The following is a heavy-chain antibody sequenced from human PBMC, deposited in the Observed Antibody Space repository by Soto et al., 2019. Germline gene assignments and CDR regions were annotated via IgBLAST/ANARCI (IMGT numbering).Heavy chain of an antibody. J-gene: IGHJ5*02. CDR3: AKDVTARGPNPFDP. CDR2: INPYSGDT. V-gene: IGHV1-2*02. Sequence: QVQLAQSGAEVRKPGASVKVSCKASGYTFTDYYLHWVRQAPGQGLEWMGWINPYSGDTSYSQRYQGRVTLTRDTSISTVYMELTSLKSNDTAVYYCAKDVTARGPNPFDPWGQGTQVIVSS. CDR1: GYTFTDYY. D-gene: IGHD3-10*01.